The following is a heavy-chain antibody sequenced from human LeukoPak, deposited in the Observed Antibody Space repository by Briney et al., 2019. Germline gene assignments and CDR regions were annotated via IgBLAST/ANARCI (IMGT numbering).Heavy chain of an antibody. Sequence: ASVKVSCKASGGTFSSYAISWVRQAPGQGLEWMGGIIPIFGTANYAQKFQGRVTITADKSTSTAYMELSSLRSEDTAVYYCARSRGSGSYYFIPLNWFDPWGQGTLVTVSS. J-gene: IGHJ5*02. CDR1: GGTFSSYA. CDR3: ARSRGSGSYYFIPLNWFDP. D-gene: IGHD3-10*01. CDR2: IIPIFGTA. V-gene: IGHV1-69*06.